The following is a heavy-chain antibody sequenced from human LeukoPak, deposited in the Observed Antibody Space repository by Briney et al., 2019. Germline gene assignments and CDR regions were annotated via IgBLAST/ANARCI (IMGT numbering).Heavy chain of an antibody. CDR3: ASLGGDYAVTTLNWFDP. J-gene: IGHJ5*02. D-gene: IGHD4-17*01. V-gene: IGHV3-48*03. CDR2: ISSSGSTI. CDR1: GFTFSSYE. Sequence: PGGSLRLSCAASGFTFSSYEMNWVRQAPGKGLEWVSYISSSGSTIYYADSVKGRFTISRDNAKNSLYLQMNSLRAEDTAVYYCASLGGDYAVTTLNWFDPWGQGTLVTVSS.